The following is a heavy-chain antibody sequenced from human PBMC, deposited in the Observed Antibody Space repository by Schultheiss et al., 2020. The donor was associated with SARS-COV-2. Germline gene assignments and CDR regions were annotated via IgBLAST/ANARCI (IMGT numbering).Heavy chain of an antibody. Sequence: GGSLRLSCAASGFTFSSYAMHWVRQAPGKGLEWVAVISYDGSNKYYADSVKGRFTISRDNSKNTLYLQMNSLRAEDTAVYYCARNDDTAMVEGLDYWGQGTLVTVSS. CDR1: GFTFSSYA. D-gene: IGHD5-18*01. J-gene: IGHJ4*02. CDR3: ARNDDTAMVEGLDY. V-gene: IGHV3-30*01. CDR2: ISYDGSNK.